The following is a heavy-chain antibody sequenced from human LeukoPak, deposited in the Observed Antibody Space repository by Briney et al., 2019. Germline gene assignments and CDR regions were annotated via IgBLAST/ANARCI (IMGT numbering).Heavy chain of an antibody. J-gene: IGHJ4*02. Sequence: SETLSLTCTVSGGSISSNSYYWGWIRQPPGKGLEWIGTISYSGSTYYNPSLKSRVTISVDTSTNQFSLKLSSVTAADTAVYYCARRYYYDSSGYYYHYDYWGQGTLVTVSS. CDR3: ARRYYYDSSGYYYHYDY. CDR2: ISYSGST. D-gene: IGHD3-22*01. V-gene: IGHV4-39*01. CDR1: GGSISSNSYY.